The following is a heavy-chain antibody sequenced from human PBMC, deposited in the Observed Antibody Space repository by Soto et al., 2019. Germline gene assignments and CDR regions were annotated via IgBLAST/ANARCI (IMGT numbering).Heavy chain of an antibody. CDR3: ARRAQVGSQLWLPFDY. V-gene: IGHV1-8*02. Sequence: ASVKVSCKASGYTFTSYGISWVRQATGQGLEWMGWMNPNSGNTGYARKFQGRVTMTRDTSISTAYMELSSLRSDDTAVYYCARRAQVGSQLWLPFDYWAQGTLVTVSS. CDR1: GYTFTSYG. D-gene: IGHD5-18*01. J-gene: IGHJ4*02. CDR2: MNPNSGNT.